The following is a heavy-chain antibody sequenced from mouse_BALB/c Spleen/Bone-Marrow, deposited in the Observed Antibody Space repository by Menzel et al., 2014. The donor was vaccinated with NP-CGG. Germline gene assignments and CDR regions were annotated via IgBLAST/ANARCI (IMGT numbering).Heavy chain of an antibody. V-gene: IGHV5-17*02. CDR1: GFTFSSFG. Sequence: EVMLVESGGGLVQPGGSRKLSCAASGFTFSSFGMHWVRQAPEKGLEWVAYISSGSSTIYCADTVKGRFTISRDNPKNTLFLQMTSLRSEDTAMYYCARGGNYAWFAYWGQGTLVTVSA. J-gene: IGHJ3*01. D-gene: IGHD2-1*01. CDR2: ISSGSSTI. CDR3: ARGGNYAWFAY.